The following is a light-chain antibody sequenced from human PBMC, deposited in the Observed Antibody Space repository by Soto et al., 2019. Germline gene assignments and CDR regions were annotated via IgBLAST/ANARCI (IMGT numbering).Light chain of an antibody. CDR1: QVVDSQH. Sequence: EISLTQSPGTLSLSPGEGATLSCRACQVVDSQHLAWYQQKPGQAPMLLIYAASSRATGIPDRFSGSGSGTDFTLSISRLETEDFAVYYCQQYGNSPGISFGQGPRLEIK. V-gene: IGKV3-20*01. CDR3: QQYGNSPGIS. CDR2: AAS. J-gene: IGKJ5*01.